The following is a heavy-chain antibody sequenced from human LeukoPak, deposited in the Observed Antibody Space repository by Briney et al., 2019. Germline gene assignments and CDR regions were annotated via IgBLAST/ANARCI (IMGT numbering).Heavy chain of an antibody. D-gene: IGHD2-8*02. Sequence: GGSLRLSCAASGFTFSSYAMHWVRQAPGKGLEWVAVMSYDGSNKYYADSVKGRFTISRDNSKNTLYLQMNSLRVEDTAVYYCATETGGAFDYWGQGTLVTVSS. CDR3: ATETGGAFDY. CDR2: MSYDGSNK. CDR1: GFTFSSYA. J-gene: IGHJ4*02. V-gene: IGHV3-30-3*01.